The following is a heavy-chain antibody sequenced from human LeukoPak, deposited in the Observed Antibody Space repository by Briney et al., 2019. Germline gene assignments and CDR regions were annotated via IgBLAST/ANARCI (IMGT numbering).Heavy chain of an antibody. CDR2: IRYDGSNK. Sequence: GGSLRLSCAASGFTLSINAMSWVRQAPGKGLEWVAFIRYDGSNKYYTDSVKGRFTVSRDNSKNTLYLQMNSLRAEDTAVYYCAKECCSGGTCYGYFQNWGQGTLVTVSS. D-gene: IGHD2-15*01. CDR3: AKECCSGGTCYGYFQN. J-gene: IGHJ1*01. CDR1: GFTLSINA. V-gene: IGHV3-30*02.